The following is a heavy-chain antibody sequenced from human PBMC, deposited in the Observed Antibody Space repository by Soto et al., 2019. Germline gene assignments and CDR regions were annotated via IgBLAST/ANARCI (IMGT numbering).Heavy chain of an antibody. CDR2: MRSKANSYAT. J-gene: IGHJ4*02. Sequence: GGSLRLSCAASGFTFSGSAMHWVRQASGKGLEWVGRMRSKANSYATAYAASVKGRFTISRDDSKNTAYLQMNSLKTEDTAVYYCTSSIEPNYGDYYFDYWGQGTLVTVSS. CDR1: GFTFSGSA. CDR3: TSSIEPNYGDYYFDY. D-gene: IGHD4-17*01. V-gene: IGHV3-73*01.